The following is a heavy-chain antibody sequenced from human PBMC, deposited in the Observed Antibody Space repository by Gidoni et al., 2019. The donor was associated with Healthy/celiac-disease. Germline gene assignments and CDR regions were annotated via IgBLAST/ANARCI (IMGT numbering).Heavy chain of an antibody. Sequence: EVPLLESGGGVVQPGGSLRLSCAASVFTFSSYAMSWVRQAPGKGLAWVSAISYSGGSTYHADSVKGRFTISRDNSKNTLYLQMNSLRAEDTAVYYCAKAGGRWLQSPLGYWGQGTLVTVSS. CDR2: ISYSGGST. CDR1: VFTFSSYA. V-gene: IGHV3-23*01. D-gene: IGHD3-16*01. J-gene: IGHJ4*02. CDR3: AKAGGRWLQSPLGY.